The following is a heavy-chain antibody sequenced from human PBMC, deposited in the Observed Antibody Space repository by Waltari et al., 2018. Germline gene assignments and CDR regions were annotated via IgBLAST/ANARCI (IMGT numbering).Heavy chain of an antibody. V-gene: IGHV1-69*05. CDR2: IIPIFGTA. CDR1: GGTFSSYA. D-gene: IGHD3-3*01. Sequence: QVQLVQSGAEVKKPGSSVKVSCKASGGTFSSYAISWVRQAPGQGLEWMGGIIPIFGTANYAQKCQGRVTITTDESTSTAYMELSSLRSEDTAVYYCARGGGITIFGVDYYYYMDVWGKGTTVTVSS. CDR3: ARGGGITIFGVDYYYYMDV. J-gene: IGHJ6*03.